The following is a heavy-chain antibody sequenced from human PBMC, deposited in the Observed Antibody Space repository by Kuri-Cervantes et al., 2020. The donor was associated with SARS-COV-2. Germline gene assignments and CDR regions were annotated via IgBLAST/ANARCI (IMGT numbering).Heavy chain of an antibody. D-gene: IGHD3-22*01. CDR1: GFLFSASA. CDR3: AKWGMYDSSGYGFDP. CDR2: VRGKANNYAT. V-gene: IGHV3-73*01. J-gene: IGHJ5*02. Sequence: GGSLRLSCEVSGFLFSASAIHWVRQGSGKGLEWVGRVRGKANNYATAYAASVKGRFTISRDDSKNMAYLQMNSLRAEDTAVYYCAKWGMYDSSGYGFDPWGQGTLVTVSS.